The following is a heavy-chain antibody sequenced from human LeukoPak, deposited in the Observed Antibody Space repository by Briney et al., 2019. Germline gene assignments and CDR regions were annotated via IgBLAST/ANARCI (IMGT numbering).Heavy chain of an antibody. CDR3: ARDKPRDSVAGSNFDY. D-gene: IGHD6-19*01. Sequence: GGSLRLSCAASGFTFSGFWMSWARQAPGKGLEWVANIKQDATEKYYIDSVKGRFTISRDNVQNSLYLQMDSLRVEDTAVYYCARDKPRDSVAGSNFDYWGQGILVTVSS. CDR2: IKQDATEK. CDR1: GFTFSGFW. J-gene: IGHJ4*02. V-gene: IGHV3-7*01.